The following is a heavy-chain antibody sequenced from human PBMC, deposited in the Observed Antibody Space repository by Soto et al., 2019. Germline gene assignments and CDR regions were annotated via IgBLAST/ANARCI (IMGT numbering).Heavy chain of an antibody. V-gene: IGHV3-30-3*01. CDR3: ARGPSGDPAMVTNYFDF. CDR2: MSFDGNNI. CDR1: GFTFSNYA. Sequence: QVQLVESGGSVVQPGRSLRISCAASGFTFSNYALHWVRQAPGKGLEWVAVMSFDGNNIHYVDSVKGRFTVSRDNSKNTLFLQMNSLQPEDTALYYCARGPSGDPAMVTNYFDFWGRGTLVTVSS. J-gene: IGHJ4*02. D-gene: IGHD5-18*01.